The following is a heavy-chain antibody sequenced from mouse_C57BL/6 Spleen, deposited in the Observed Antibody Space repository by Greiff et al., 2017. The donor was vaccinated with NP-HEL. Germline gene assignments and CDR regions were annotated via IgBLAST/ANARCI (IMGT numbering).Heavy chain of an antibody. CDR3: ARGDYSNSWFAY. V-gene: IGHV1-55*01. CDR1: GYTFTSYW. Sequence: QVQLQQPGAELVKPGASVKMSCKASGYTFTSYWITWVKQRPGQGLEWIGDIYPGSGSTNYNEKFKSKATLTVDTSSSTAYMKLSSLTSEDSAVYYCARGDYSNSWFAYWGQGTLVTVSA. CDR2: IYPGSGST. D-gene: IGHD2-5*01. J-gene: IGHJ3*01.